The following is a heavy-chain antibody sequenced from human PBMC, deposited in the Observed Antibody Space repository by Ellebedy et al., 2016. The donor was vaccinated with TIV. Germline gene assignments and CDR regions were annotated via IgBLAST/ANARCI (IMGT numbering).Heavy chain of an antibody. D-gene: IGHD1-26*01. V-gene: IGHV1-46*01. Sequence: ASVQVSCKASGYTFATYYMHWVRQATGQGLEWVGIINPTGTGTTYAQKFQGRVTITRDTSTSTVYMEMSSLRSEDTAVYFCAKDGGSFSSDYWGQGTLVTVSS. CDR2: INPTGTGT. CDR1: GYTFATYY. CDR3: AKDGGSFSSDY. J-gene: IGHJ4*02.